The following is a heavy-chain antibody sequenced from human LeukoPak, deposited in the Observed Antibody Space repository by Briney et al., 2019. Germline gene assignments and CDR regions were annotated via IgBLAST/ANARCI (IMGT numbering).Heavy chain of an antibody. D-gene: IGHD6-19*01. CDR1: GFTVSSNY. V-gene: IGHV3-66*01. Sequence: GGSLRLSCAASGFTVSSNYMSWVRQAPGKGLEWVSVIYSGGSTYYADSVKGRFTISRDNSKNTLYLQMNSLRAEDTAVYYCARDSSGWYSDYWGQGTLVTVSS. CDR2: IYSGGST. CDR3: ARDSSGWYSDY. J-gene: IGHJ4*02.